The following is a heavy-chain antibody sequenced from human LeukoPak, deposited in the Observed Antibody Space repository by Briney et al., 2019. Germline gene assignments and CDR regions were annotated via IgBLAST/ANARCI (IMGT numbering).Heavy chain of an antibody. V-gene: IGHV4-34*01. CDR3: ARDANYYDSSGYSMDAFDI. CDR2: INHGGST. CDR1: GGSFSGYY. Sequence: SETLSLTCAVYGGSFSGYYWSWIRQPPGKGLEWIGEINHGGSTNYNPSLKSRVTISVDTSKNQFSLKLSSVTAADTAVYYCARDANYYDSSGYSMDAFDIWGQGTMVTVSS. J-gene: IGHJ3*02. D-gene: IGHD3-22*01.